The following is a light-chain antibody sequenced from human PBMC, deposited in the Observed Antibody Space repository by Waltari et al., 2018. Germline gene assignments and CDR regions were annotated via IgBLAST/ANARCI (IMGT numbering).Light chain of an antibody. CDR2: GAS. CDR3: QQYNTWPRT. Sequence: EILMTQSPVTLSVSPGERATVPCRASQSVKSDIAWYQQKPGQRPRLLIYGASTKATDIPARFSGSGSGTEFTLTISSMQSDDFALYYCQQYNTWPRTFGQGTKVEIK. J-gene: IGKJ1*01. CDR1: QSVKSD. V-gene: IGKV3-15*01.